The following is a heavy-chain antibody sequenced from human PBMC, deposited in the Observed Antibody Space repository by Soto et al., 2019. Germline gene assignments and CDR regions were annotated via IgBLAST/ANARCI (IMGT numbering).Heavy chain of an antibody. CDR1: GGTFSRYA. D-gene: IGHD3-22*01. Sequence: SVKVSCKASGGTFSRYAISWVRQAPGQGLEWMGGIIPMFGTANYAQKFQGRVTITAVESTSTAYMELSSLRSEDTAVYYCARQFDYESSGYYYPYWGQGTLVTVS. CDR2: IIPMFGTA. J-gene: IGHJ4*02. V-gene: IGHV1-69*13. CDR3: ARQFDYESSGYYYPY.